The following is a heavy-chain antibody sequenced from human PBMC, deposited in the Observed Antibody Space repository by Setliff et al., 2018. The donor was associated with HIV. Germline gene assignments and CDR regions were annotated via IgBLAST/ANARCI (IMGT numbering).Heavy chain of an antibody. CDR2: IYYSGST. CDR1: GDSINNYY. J-gene: IGHJ4*02. CDR3: ARFTSGWYGQY. D-gene: IGHD6-19*01. V-gene: IGHV4-59*01. Sequence: PSETLSLTCTVSGDSINNYYWSWIRQPPGKGLEWIGYIYYSGSTNYNPSLKSRVTISVDTSKNQFSLKLTSVTIADTAVYYCARFTSGWYGQYWGQGTLVTVSS.